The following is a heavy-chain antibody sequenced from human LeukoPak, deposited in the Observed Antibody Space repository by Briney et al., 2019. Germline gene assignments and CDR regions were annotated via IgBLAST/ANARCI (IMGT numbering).Heavy chain of an antibody. Sequence: PGGSLRLSCAASGFTFSSYSMHWVRQAPGKGLEWVSSISSSSSYIYYADSVKGRFIISRDNAKNSLYLQMNSLRVEDTAVYYCVRGHTAYYFDYWGQGTLVTVSS. CDR2: ISSSSSYI. V-gene: IGHV3-21*01. CDR3: VRGHTAYYFDY. CDR1: GFTFSSYS. J-gene: IGHJ4*02.